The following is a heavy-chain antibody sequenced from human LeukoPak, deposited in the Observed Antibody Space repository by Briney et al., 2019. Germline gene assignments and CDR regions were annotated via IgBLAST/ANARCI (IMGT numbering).Heavy chain of an antibody. CDR1: GYTFTNFG. CDR2: RSTYNSVT. J-gene: IGHJ4*02. V-gene: IGHV1-18*01. D-gene: IGHD3-9*01. Sequence: GASVKVSCTASGYTFTNFGINWVRQAPGQGLEWRGWRSTYNSVTDYGHDLQGSLSMTTDTSTKTVYMELRSLKSDDTAIYFCARERYDYWGQGTLVTVSS. CDR3: ARERYDY.